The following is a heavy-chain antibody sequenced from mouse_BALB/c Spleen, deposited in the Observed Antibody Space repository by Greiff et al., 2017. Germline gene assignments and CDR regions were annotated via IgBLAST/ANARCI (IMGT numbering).Heavy chain of an antibody. CDR1: GFNIKDTY. Sequence: VQLQQSGAELVKPWASVKLSCTASGFNIKDTYMHWVKQRPEQGLEWIGRIDPENGNTKYDPKFQGKATITADTSSNTAYLQLSILTSEDTAVYYCASPSYYGISLDYWGQGTTVTVSA. D-gene: IGHD2-10*01. CDR2: IDPENGNT. J-gene: IGHJ2*01. V-gene: IGHV14-3*02. CDR3: ASPSYYGISLDY.